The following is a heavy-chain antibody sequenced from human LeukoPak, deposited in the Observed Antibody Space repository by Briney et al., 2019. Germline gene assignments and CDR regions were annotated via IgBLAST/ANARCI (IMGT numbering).Heavy chain of an antibody. V-gene: IGHV3-74*01. Sequence: GGSLRLSCAASGFTFSSYWMHWVRQAPGKGLVWVSRINSDGSSTSYADSVKGRFTISRDNAKNTLYLQMNSLRAEDTAVCYCARERRDILTGYSYTWGQGTLVTVSS. D-gene: IGHD3-9*01. J-gene: IGHJ5*02. CDR3: ARERRDILTGYSYT. CDR2: INSDGSST. CDR1: GFTFSSYW.